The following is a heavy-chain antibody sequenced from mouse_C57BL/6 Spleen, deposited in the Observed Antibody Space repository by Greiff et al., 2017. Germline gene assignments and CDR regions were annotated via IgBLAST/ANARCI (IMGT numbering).Heavy chain of an antibody. Sequence: LPQSGAELVRPGSSVKLSCKDSYFAFMASAMHWVKQRPGHGLEWIGSCTMYSDATESRENFKGKATLTAKTSSSTAYMELSSRTSEDSAVYYCARGPYGSSPWFAYWGQGTLVTVSA. D-gene: IGHD1-1*01. J-gene: IGHJ3*01. CDR1: YFAFMASA. CDR3: ARGPYGSSPWFAY. V-gene: IGHV1-49*01. CDR2: CTMYSDAT.